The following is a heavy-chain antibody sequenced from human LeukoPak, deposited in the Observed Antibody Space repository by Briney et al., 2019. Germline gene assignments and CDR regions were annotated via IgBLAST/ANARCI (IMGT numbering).Heavy chain of an antibody. CDR3: ARNCSGGCYSGLDY. J-gene: IGHJ4*02. CDR2: ILYDDK. Sequence: GGSLRLSCAASGFTFSSFGMHWVRQAPGRGLEWVALILYDDKYYADSVKGRFTISRDNSKNTLYLQMDSLRAVDTAVYYCARNCSGGCYSGLDYWGQGTLVTVPS. V-gene: IGHV3-30*02. CDR1: GFTFSSFG. D-gene: IGHD2-15*01.